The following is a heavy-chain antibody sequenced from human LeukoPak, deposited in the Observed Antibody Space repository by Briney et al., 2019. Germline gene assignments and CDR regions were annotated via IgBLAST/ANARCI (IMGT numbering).Heavy chain of an antibody. J-gene: IGHJ5*02. CDR1: VDSVSSCSYY. CDR2: IYYSEST. CDR3: TGDGGGVNWFDP. Sequence: SETLSLTCTVSVDSVSSCSYYWSWIRQPPGKGLEWIGYIYYSESTNYNPSFKNRVTISVDTSKNHFSLRLSSVTAADTAVYYCTGDGGGVNWFDPWGQGTLVTVSS. V-gene: IGHV4-61*03. D-gene: IGHD2-15*01.